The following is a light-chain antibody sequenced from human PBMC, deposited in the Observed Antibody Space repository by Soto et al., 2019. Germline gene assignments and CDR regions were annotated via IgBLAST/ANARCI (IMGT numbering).Light chain of an antibody. CDR2: DDS. CDR3: QQYNSYWT. CDR1: QGISSW. V-gene: IGKV1-5*01. J-gene: IGKJ1*01. Sequence: DIRMTQSPSTLSASVGDRVTITCRASQGISSWLAWYQQKPGKAPKLLIYDDSSSESGAPSRFSGSGSGTEFTLTISSLQPDDLATYYCQQYNSYWTFGQGTKVDIK.